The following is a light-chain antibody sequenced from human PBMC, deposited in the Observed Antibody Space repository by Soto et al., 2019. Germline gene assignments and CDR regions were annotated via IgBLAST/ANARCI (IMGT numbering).Light chain of an antibody. CDR3: QQYKTWCT. CDR2: DAS. Sequence: EIQMTQSPSTLSASVGDTVSVTCRASEDVAKFLAWHQQKPGRVPEILISDASDLKSGVPSRSRGSGSGTDYTLNIRDLTHDDTATYYCQQYKTWCTFGQGKKVEIK. CDR1: EDVAKF. J-gene: IGKJ1*01. V-gene: IGKV1-5*01.